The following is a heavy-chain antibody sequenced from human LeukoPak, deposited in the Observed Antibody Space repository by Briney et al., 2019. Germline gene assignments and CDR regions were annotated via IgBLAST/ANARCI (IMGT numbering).Heavy chain of an antibody. V-gene: IGHV4-59*01. D-gene: IGHD3-16*01. CDR3: ARVPRRAGGYFDI. Sequence: PSETLSLTCTVSGGSINSFYWSWIRQPPGKGLEWIGYIYYSGSTNYNPSLKSRVTISIDTSKNQFSPKLTSVTAADTAVYYCARVPRRAGGYFDIWGQGTMVTVSS. CDR1: GGSINSFY. CDR2: IYYSGST. J-gene: IGHJ3*02.